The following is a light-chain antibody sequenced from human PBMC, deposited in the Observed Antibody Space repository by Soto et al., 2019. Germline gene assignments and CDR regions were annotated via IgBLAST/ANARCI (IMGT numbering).Light chain of an antibody. CDR1: SSDVGGYNH. Sequence: QSVLTQPASVSGSPGQSITISCTGTSSDVGGYNHVSWYQQHPGKAPKLMIYDVSSRPSGVSNRFSGSKSGNTASLTISGLQAEDEADYYRKSFTAGFTYVFGTGTKVTVL. V-gene: IGLV2-14*01. CDR3: KSFTAGFTYV. J-gene: IGLJ1*01. CDR2: DVS.